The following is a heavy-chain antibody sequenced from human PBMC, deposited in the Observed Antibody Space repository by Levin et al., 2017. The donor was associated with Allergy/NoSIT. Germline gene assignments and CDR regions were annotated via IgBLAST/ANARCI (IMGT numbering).Heavy chain of an antibody. CDR2: IHHSGST. V-gene: IGHV4-34*01. J-gene: IGHJ3*02. D-gene: IGHD3-9*01. Sequence: SQTLSLTCAVYGGSFSGYSWSWVRQPPGMGLEWIGEIHHSGSTNYNPSLKSRVTLSVDTSKNQFSLKLSSVTAADTAVYFCARGLIKYLTAYNAFDIWGQGTMVTVSS. CDR3: ARGLIKYLTAYNAFDI. CDR1: GGSFSGYS.